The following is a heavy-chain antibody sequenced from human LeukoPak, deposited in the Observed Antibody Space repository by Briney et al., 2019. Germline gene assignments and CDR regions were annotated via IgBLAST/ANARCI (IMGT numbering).Heavy chain of an antibody. Sequence: GGSLRLSCATSGFTFNDYAMYWVRHAPGKGLEWVSGISWNSRSIAYADSVKGRFTISRDNAKNSLYLQMNSLRAEDMALYYCAKEGSSWSTFDYWGQGTLVTVSS. CDR2: ISWNSRSI. CDR3: AKEGSSWSTFDY. V-gene: IGHV3-9*03. J-gene: IGHJ4*02. CDR1: GFTFNDYA. D-gene: IGHD6-13*01.